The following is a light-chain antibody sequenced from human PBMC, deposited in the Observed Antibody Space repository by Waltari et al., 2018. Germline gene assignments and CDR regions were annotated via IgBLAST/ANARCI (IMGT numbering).Light chain of an antibody. J-gene: IGKJ2*01. CDR1: QSIGYTY. Sequence: EIVLTQSPGTLSLSPGERATLSCRASQSIGYTYLAWYQQKPGQAPRLLIYGSSRRATGIPDRFSGSGFGTDFTLTISRVEPEDFAVCYCHHSGSSPYTFGQGTKLEIK. CDR3: HHSGSSPYT. V-gene: IGKV3-20*01. CDR2: GSS.